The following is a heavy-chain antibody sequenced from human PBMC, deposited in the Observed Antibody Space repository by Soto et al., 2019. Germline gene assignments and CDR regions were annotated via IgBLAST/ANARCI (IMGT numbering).Heavy chain of an antibody. Sequence: GGPLRLSCAASGFTFGSYSMNWVRQAPGKGLEWVSSISSSSSYIYYADSVKGRFTISRDNAKNSLYLQMNSLRAEDTAVYYCATIWFGARYYYGMDVWGQGTTVTVSS. CDR2: ISSSSSYI. CDR3: ATIWFGARYYYGMDV. CDR1: GFTFGSYS. J-gene: IGHJ6*02. D-gene: IGHD3-10*01. V-gene: IGHV3-21*01.